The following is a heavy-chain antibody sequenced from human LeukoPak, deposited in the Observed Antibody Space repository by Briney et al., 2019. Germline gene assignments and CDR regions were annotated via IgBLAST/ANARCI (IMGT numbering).Heavy chain of an antibody. CDR2: INHSGST. D-gene: IGHD2-21*02. V-gene: IGHV4-34*01. J-gene: IGHJ4*02. CDR1: GGSFSGYY. CDR3: ARGGVVVVSAIGY. Sequence: SETLSLTCAVYGGSFSGYYWSWIRQPPGKGLEWIGEINHSGSTNYIPSLKSRVTISVDTSKNQFSLKLSSVTAADTAVYYCARGGVVVVSAIGYWGQGTLVTVSS.